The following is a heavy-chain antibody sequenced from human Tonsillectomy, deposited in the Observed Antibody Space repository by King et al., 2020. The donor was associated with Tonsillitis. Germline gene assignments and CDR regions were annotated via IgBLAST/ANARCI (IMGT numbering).Heavy chain of an antibody. CDR2: ISYDGSDK. Sequence: VQLVESGVGVVQPGRSLRLSCAASGFTFRSYGMHWVRQAPGRGLEWAAVISYDGSDKQYADSVKGRFTISRDNPENTLYLQMNSLRAEDTAVYYCARDGAVPGDYYGMDVWGQGTTVTVSS. D-gene: IGHD3-16*01. CDR3: ARDGAVPGDYYGMDV. CDR1: GFTFRSYG. V-gene: IGHV3-30*19. J-gene: IGHJ6*02.